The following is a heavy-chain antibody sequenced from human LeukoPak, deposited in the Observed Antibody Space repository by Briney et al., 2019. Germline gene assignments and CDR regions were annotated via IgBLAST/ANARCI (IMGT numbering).Heavy chain of an antibody. D-gene: IGHD3-10*02. Sequence: PGGSLRLSCAASGFTFSSYEMNWVRQAPGKGLEWVASIKQDESQKFYVDSVKGRFTVSRDNANNLLYLQLNSLRAEDTAVYYCARGSLFSPNWFDPWGQGTPVTVSS. CDR1: GFTFSSYE. V-gene: IGHV3-7*01. CDR3: ARGSLFSPNWFDP. CDR2: IKQDESQK. J-gene: IGHJ5*02.